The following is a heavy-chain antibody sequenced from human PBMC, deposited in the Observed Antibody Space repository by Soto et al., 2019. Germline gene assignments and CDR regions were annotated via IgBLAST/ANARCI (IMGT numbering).Heavy chain of an antibody. J-gene: IGHJ4*02. D-gene: IGHD6-19*01. CDR2: INAGNGNT. CDR1: GYTLSSFG. V-gene: IGHV1-3*01. Sequence: QAQLVQSGAEVKKPGASVKVSCKASGYTLSSFGIHWVRQAPGQRLEWMGWINAGNGNTKYSQKLQGRVTFSRHTSANTAYMELTSLTSEDTAVYYCVRTRQQWLVGDSWGQGSLVTVSS. CDR3: VRTRQQWLVGDS.